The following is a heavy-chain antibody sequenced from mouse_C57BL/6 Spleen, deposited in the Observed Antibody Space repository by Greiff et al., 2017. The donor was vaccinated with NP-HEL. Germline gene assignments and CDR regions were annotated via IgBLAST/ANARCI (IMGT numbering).Heavy chain of an antibody. V-gene: IGHV5-17*01. CDR1: GFTFSDYG. Sequence: EVMLVESGGGLVKPGGSLKLSCAASGFTFSDYGMHWVRQAPEKGLEWVAYISSGSSTIYYADTVKGRFTISRDNAKNTLFLQMTSLRSEDTAMYYCARTHSGYGSSYVAYWGQGTLVTVSA. J-gene: IGHJ3*01. CDR3: ARTHSGYGSSYVAY. D-gene: IGHD1-1*01. CDR2: ISSGSSTI.